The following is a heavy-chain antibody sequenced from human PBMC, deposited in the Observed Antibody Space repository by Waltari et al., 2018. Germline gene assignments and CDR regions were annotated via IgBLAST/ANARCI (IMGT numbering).Heavy chain of an antibody. CDR2: IKPDGSQQ. Sequence: EVQLVDSGGGLVQPGGSLRLPCAASGFTFSSNWMSWVRQAPGRGLEWLANIKPDGSQQYYVDSVRGRFSISRDNAKNSLYLQLNSLRAEDTAIYYCARDFNWGWDFWGQGTLVTVSS. V-gene: IGHV3-7*03. CDR3: ARDFNWGWDF. CDR1: GFTFSSNW. J-gene: IGHJ4*02. D-gene: IGHD7-27*01.